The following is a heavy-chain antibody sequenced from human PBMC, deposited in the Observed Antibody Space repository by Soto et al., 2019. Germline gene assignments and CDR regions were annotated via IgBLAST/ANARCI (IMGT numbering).Heavy chain of an antibody. J-gene: IGHJ3*02. V-gene: IGHV1-8*01. CDR3: ARDRPGIKTYEAFDI. D-gene: IGHD1-20*01. Sequence: ASVKVSCKASGYTFTSYDINWARQATGQGPEWMGWMSPNTGTIVYAQKFQGRVTMTRNTSTSTAYMTLGSLRSEDTAVYYCARDRPGIKTYEAFDIWGQGTTVTVSS. CDR2: MSPNTGTI. CDR1: GYTFTSYD.